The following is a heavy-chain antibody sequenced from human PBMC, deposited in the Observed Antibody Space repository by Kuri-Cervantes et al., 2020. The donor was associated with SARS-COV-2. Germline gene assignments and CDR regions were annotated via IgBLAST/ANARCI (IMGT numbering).Heavy chain of an antibody. V-gene: IGHV3-7*01. J-gene: IGHJ6*03. CDR2: IKQDGSEK. Sequence: GESLKISCAASGFTFSSYWMSWVRQAPGKGLEWVANIKQDGSEKYYVDSVKGRFTISRDNAKNSLYLQMNSLRAEDTAVYYCARVYVQQLIFHYYYYIAVWGKGTTV. CDR1: GFTFSSYW. D-gene: IGHD6-13*01. CDR3: ARVYVQQLIFHYYYYIAV.